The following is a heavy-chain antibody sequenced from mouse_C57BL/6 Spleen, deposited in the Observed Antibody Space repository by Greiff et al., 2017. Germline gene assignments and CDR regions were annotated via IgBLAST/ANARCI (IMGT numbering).Heavy chain of an antibody. D-gene: IGHD1-1*01. J-gene: IGHJ4*01. CDR3: ARSYYYGSSYDYAMDY. CDR1: GFNIKNTY. V-gene: IGHV14-3*01. CDR2: IDPANGNT. Sequence: EVQLQQSVAELVRPGASVKLSCTASGFNIKNTYMHWVKQRPEQGLEWIGRIDPANGNTKYAPTFQGKATITADTSSNTAYLQLRSLTSEDTAIYYCARSYYYGSSYDYAMDYWGQGTSVTVSS.